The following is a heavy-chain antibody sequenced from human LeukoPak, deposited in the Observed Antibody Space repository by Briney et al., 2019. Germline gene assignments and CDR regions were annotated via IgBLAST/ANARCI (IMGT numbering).Heavy chain of an antibody. D-gene: IGHD3-10*01. J-gene: IGHJ4*02. Sequence: ASVKVSCKVSGYTLIELSIHWVRQAPGKGLDWMGGSDPEDGETIYAQKFQGRVTMTEDTSTDTAYMELSSLRSEDTAVYYCATAIRRPGIDYWGQGTLVTVSS. CDR3: ATAIRRPGIDY. CDR1: GYTLIELS. V-gene: IGHV1-24*01. CDR2: SDPEDGET.